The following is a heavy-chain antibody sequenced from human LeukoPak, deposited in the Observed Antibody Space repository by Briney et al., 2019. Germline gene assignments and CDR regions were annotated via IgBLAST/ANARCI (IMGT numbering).Heavy chain of an antibody. CDR2: VSYTGST. CDR1: GGSVSDNGFF. V-gene: IGHV4-39*01. Sequence: PSETLSLTCTVSGGSVSDNGFFWGWIRQPPGKGLEWIGSVSYTGSTHYDPSLKSRVTMSIHTSKNQFSLNLTPVTAADTAVYYCARRGTYWNALGCWGQGALVTVSS. D-gene: IGHD1-1*01. J-gene: IGHJ4*02. CDR3: ARRGTYWNALGC.